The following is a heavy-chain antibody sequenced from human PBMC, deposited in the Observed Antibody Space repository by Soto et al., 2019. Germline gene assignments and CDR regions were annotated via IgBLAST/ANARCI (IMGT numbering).Heavy chain of an antibody. CDR3: ARQASGYYYGWFDP. Sequence: QLLPQESGPGLVKPSETLSLTCTVSGGSILDSTYYWAWIRQSPGKGLEWIGTIFYSGGTFYTPSLKGRVTMSVETSNNQFSLKLSSVTAADPAVYYCARQASGYYYGWFDPWGQGTLVTVSS. J-gene: IGHJ5*02. V-gene: IGHV4-39*01. CDR2: IFYSGGT. D-gene: IGHD3-22*01. CDR1: GGSILDSTYY.